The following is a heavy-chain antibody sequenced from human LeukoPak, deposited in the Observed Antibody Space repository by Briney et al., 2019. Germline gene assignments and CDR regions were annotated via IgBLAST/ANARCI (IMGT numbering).Heavy chain of an antibody. V-gene: IGHV4-38-2*02. Sequence: SETLSLTCTVSGYSISSGYYWGWIRQPPGKGLEWIGSIYHSGSTYYNPSLKSRVTISVDTSKNQFSLKLSSVTAADTAVYFCARDLAYCGGDCYSWGQGTLVTVSS. CDR3: ARDLAYCGGDCYS. J-gene: IGHJ5*02. D-gene: IGHD2-21*01. CDR2: IYHSGST. CDR1: GYSISSGYY.